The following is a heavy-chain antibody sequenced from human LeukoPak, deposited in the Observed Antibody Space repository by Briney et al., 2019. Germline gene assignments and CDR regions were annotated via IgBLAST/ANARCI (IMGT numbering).Heavy chain of an antibody. CDR1: GGTFSSYA. J-gene: IGHJ4*02. D-gene: IGHD5-18*01. CDR3: ARVLGYSYGPFDY. V-gene: IGHV1-69*04. Sequence: SVKVSCKASGGTFSSYAISWVRQAPGQGLEWMGRIIPILGIANYAQKLQGRVTITADKSTSTAYMELSSLRSEDTAVYYCARVLGYSYGPFDYWGQGTLVTVSS. CDR2: IIPILGIA.